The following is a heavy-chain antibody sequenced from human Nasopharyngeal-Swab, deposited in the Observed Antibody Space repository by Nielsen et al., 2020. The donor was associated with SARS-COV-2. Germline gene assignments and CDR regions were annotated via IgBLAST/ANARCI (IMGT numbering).Heavy chain of an antibody. CDR2: IYYSGST. D-gene: IGHD5-24*01. Sequence: PGKGLEWIGSIYYSGSTYYNPSLKSRVTISVDTSKNQLSLKLSSVTAADTAVYYCARDTVKRRWLQLDSGYYYYYGMDVWGQGTTVTVSS. V-gene: IGHV4-39*07. CDR3: ARDTVKRRWLQLDSGYYYYYGMDV. J-gene: IGHJ6*02.